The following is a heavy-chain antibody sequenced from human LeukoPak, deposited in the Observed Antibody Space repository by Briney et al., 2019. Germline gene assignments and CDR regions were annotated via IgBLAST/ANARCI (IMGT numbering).Heavy chain of an antibody. CDR3: ARDLRTEIDY. V-gene: IGHV1-18*01. D-gene: IGHD2-2*01. CDR2: ISAYNGNT. CDR1: GYTFTSYA. Sequence: ASVKVSCKASGYTFTSYAMNWVRQAPGQGLEWMGWISAYNGNTNYVQKLQGRVTMTTDTSTSTAYMELRSLRSDDTAVYYCARDLRTEIDYWGQGTLVTVSS. J-gene: IGHJ4*02.